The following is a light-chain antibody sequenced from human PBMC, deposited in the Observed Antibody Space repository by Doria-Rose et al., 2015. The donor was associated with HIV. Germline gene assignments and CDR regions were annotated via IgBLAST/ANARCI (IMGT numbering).Light chain of an antibody. CDR1: RSFSSTY. J-gene: IGKJ1*01. CDR2: DGS. CDR3: HQYGTSWT. Sequence: EIVLTQSPGTLSLSPGERATLSCRASRSFSSTYLAWYQQKPGQAPSLLIYDGSTRATGIPDRFSASGSGTDFTLTINRLEPEDFALYYCHQYGTSWTFGQGTKVEI. V-gene: IGKV3-20*01.